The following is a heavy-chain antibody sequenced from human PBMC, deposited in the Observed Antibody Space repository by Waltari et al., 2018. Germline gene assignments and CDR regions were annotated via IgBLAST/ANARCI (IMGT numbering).Heavy chain of an antibody. Sequence: EVHLMESGGGLIQPGGSLRLSCAASGFIFSNYVISWVRQAPGKGLEWVSAIGGSGTVTYYADSVKGRFSVSRDNSRDTLNLQMDTLSAEDTAVYYCAVGYGISYERYFHQWGQGTLVTVSS. V-gene: IGHV3-23*05. J-gene: IGHJ1*01. CDR3: AVGYGISYERYFHQ. CDR1: GFIFSNYV. CDR2: IGGSGTVT. D-gene: IGHD6-6*01.